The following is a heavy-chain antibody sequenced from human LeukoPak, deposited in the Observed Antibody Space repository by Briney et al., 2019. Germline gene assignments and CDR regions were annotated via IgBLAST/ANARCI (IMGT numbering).Heavy chain of an antibody. V-gene: IGHV1-2*06. J-gene: IGHJ4*02. Sequence: ASVKVSCKASGYTFTGYYMHWVRQAPGQGLEWMGRINPNSGGTNYAQKFQGRVTMTRDTSISTAYMELSRLRSDDTAVYYCARDLPVYYYGSSGYLSDYWGQGTLVTVSS. CDR3: ARDLPVYYYGSSGYLSDY. CDR1: GYTFTGYY. CDR2: INPNSGGT. D-gene: IGHD3-22*01.